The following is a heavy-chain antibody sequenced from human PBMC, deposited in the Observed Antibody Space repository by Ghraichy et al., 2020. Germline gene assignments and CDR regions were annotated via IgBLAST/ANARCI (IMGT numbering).Heavy chain of an antibody. V-gene: IGHV3-15*01. CDR1: GFTISDAW. CDR2: FRTKSDGGTA. Sequence: GGSLRLSCAASGFTISDAWMSWVRQAPGKGLEWVGRFRTKSDGGTADYAAPVKGRFAISRDDSRNTLYLQMNSLKTEDTALYFWTRDSLKVKTGRVIADVVIRQDYYYCYGIYVCGQGTTVTVSS. CDR3: TRDSLKVKTGRVIADVVIRQDYYYCYGIYV. D-gene: IGHD2-21*01. J-gene: IGHJ6*02.